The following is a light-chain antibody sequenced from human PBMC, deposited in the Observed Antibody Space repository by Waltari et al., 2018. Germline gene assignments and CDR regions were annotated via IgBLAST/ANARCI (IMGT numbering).Light chain of an antibody. Sequence: EIVLTQSPATLSLSPGEGATLSCRASQSVSNYLAWYQQKPGQAPRLLIYGTYNRATGIPARFSGSRSGTDFTLTISSLEPEDFAVYYCQQRASWPNPFGQGTKLEIK. CDR1: QSVSNY. CDR3: QQRASWPNP. V-gene: IGKV3-11*01. CDR2: GTY. J-gene: IGKJ2*01.